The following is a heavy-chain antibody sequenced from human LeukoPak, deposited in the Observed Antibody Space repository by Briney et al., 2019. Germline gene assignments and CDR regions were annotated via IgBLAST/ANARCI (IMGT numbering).Heavy chain of an antibody. CDR2: IDGSSSRI. D-gene: IGHD3-3*01. Sequence: GGSLRLSCAASGFTFSDYYMSWIRQAPGKGLEWVSYIDGSSSRINYADSVKGRFTISRDNAKNSLFLQMNSLTVEDTAVYCCASRVAFGIWGLGTMVTVSS. CDR1: GFTFSDYY. V-gene: IGHV3-11*01. CDR3: ASRVAFGI. J-gene: IGHJ3*02.